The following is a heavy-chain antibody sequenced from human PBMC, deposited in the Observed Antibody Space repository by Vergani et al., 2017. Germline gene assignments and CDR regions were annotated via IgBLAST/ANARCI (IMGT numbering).Heavy chain of an antibody. Sequence: QVQLQESGPGLVKPSQTLSLTCTFSGASINNDFYYWHWIRQPAGKGLEWIGRIYVSGITDYNSSLQSRVSMSVDTSKNQFSLTLTSVTAADTAVYYCARDNKQLRPRAFDLWGQGKMVTVSS. CDR2: IYVSGIT. CDR1: GASINNDFYY. V-gene: IGHV4-61*02. CDR3: ARDNKQLRPRAFDL. D-gene: IGHD4-23*01. J-gene: IGHJ3*01.